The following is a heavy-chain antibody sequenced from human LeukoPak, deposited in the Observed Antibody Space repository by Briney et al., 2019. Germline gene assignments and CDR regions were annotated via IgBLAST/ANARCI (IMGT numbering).Heavy chain of an antibody. CDR3: ARKGGSGGYYYGMDV. CDR2: INPNSGGT. D-gene: IGHD3-16*01. CDR1: GYTFTGYY. J-gene: IGHJ6*02. Sequence: ASVKVSCKASGYTFTGYYMHWVRQAPGQGLEWMGWINPNSGGTNYAQKFQGWVTMTRDTSISTAYMELSRLRSDDTVVYYCARKGGSGGYYYGMDVWGQGTTVTVSS. V-gene: IGHV1-2*04.